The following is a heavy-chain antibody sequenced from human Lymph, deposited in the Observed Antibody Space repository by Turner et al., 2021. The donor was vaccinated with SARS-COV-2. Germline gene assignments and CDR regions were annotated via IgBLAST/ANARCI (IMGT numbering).Heavy chain of an antibody. D-gene: IGHD1-26*01. CDR3: ARGRYSGGGMDV. CDR1: GYTFTSYD. CDR2: MNPNSGNT. J-gene: IGHJ6*02. V-gene: IGHV1-8*02. Sequence: QVQLVQSGAEVKKPGASVKVSCRAPGYTFTSYDINWVRQATGQGLEWMGGMNPNSGNTGYAQKFQGRVTMTRNTSISTAYMELSSLRSEDTAVYYCARGRYSGGGMDVWGQGTTVTVSS.